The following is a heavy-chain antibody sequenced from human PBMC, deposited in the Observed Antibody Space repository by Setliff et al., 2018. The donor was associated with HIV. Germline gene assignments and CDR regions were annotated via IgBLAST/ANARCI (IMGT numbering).Heavy chain of an antibody. CDR1: GFTFHDYG. V-gene: IGHV3-20*04. Sequence: GGSLRLSCAASGFTFHDYGMSWVRQAPGAGLEWISGINWHGGSPGYADSVKGRFTISRDNAKNSLYLQMNSLRAEDTAVYYCASEATDCSGGSCLSGSDYWGQGTLVTVSS. CDR2: INWHGGSP. CDR3: ASEATDCSGGSCLSGSDY. D-gene: IGHD2-15*01. J-gene: IGHJ4*02.